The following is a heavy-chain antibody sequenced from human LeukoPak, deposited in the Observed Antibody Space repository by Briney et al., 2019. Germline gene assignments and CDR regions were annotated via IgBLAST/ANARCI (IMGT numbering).Heavy chain of an antibody. J-gene: IGHJ4*02. D-gene: IGHD3-22*01. CDR2: ISGSGGST. Sequence: GGSLRLSCAASGFTFSSYAMSWVRQAPGKGLEWVSAISGSGGSTYYADSVKGRFTISRDNSKNTLYLQMNSMRAEDTAVYYCAKDTEGTMIVVVTDYWGQGTLVTVSS. V-gene: IGHV3-23*01. CDR1: GFTFSSYA. CDR3: AKDTEGTMIVVVTDY.